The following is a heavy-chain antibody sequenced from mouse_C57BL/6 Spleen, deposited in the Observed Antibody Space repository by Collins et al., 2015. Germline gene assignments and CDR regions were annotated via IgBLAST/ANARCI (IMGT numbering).Heavy chain of an antibody. CDR1: GFDFSRYW. V-gene: IGHV4-1*02. D-gene: IGHD1-1*01. CDR3: ARLYYYGHFDY. J-gene: IGHJ2*01. Sequence: EVKLLESGGGLVQPGGSLKLPCAASGFDFSRYWMSWVRQAPGKGLEWIGEINPDSSTINYTPSLKDKFIISRDNAKNTLYLQMSKVRSEDTALYYCARLYYYGHFDYWGQGTTLTVSS. CDR2: INPDSSTI.